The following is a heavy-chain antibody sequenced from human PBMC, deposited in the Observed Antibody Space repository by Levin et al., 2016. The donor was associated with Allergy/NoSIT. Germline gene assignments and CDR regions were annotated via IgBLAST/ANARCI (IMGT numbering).Heavy chain of an antibody. CDR1: GFTFSSYA. CDR3: ARDGPSPGYFDY. J-gene: IGHJ4*02. V-gene: IGHV3-30-3*01. CDR2: ISYDGSNK. Sequence: GESLKISCAASGFTFSSYAMHWVRQAPGKGLEWVAVISYDGSNKYYADSVKGRFTISRDNSKNTLYLQMNSLRAEDTAVYYCARDGPSPGYFDYWGQGTLVTVSS.